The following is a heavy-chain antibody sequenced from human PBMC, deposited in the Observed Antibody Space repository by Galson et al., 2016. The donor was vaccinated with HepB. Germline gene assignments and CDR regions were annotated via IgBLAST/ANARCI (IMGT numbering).Heavy chain of an antibody. J-gene: IGHJ4*02. CDR1: GFTFSAYP. CDR2: INHDSSAM. Sequence: SLRLSCAASGFTFSAYPMNWVRPAPGKGLEWVSHINHDSSAMNYALSMKDRFTISRDNAKNSLFLQMDSLSDEDTAVYYCARDINWGLDYWGQGILVTVSS. CDR3: ARDINWGLDY. D-gene: IGHD7-27*01. V-gene: IGHV3-48*02.